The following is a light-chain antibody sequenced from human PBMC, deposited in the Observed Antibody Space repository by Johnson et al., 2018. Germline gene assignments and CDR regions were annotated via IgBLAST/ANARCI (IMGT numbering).Light chain of an antibody. J-gene: IGLJ1*01. CDR1: SSNIGNNY. CDR2: ENN. V-gene: IGLV1-51*02. Sequence: QSVLTQPPSVSAAPGQKVTISCSGSSSNIGNNYVSWYQQLPGTAPKLLIYENNKRPSGIPARFSGSKSGTSATLGITGLQTGDEADYYCGTWDSSLSAGNVFGTGTSVTVL. CDR3: GTWDSSLSAGNV.